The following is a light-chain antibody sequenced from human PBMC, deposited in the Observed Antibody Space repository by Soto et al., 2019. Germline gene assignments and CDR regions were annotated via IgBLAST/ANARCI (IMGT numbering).Light chain of an antibody. J-gene: IGLJ2*01. Sequence: QSALTQPASVSGSPGQSITISCTGTSSDLGAYDYVSWFQQYSGKAPTLIIYEVRVRPSGVSSRFSGSKSGNTASLTISGLQTEDEADYYCGSYASATLIFGGGTKLTVL. CDR3: GSYASATLI. CDR1: SSDLGAYDY. CDR2: EVR. V-gene: IGLV2-14*03.